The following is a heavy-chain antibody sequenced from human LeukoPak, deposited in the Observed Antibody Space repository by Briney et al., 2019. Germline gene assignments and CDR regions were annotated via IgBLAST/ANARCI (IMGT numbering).Heavy chain of an antibody. J-gene: IGHJ4*02. CDR3: AREGITAFDY. V-gene: IGHV4-30-4*01. D-gene: IGHD5-18*01. Sequence: SETLSLTCTVSDGSISSGDYYWSWIRQPPGKGLEWIGYIYYSGSTYYNPSLKSRVTISVETSKNQFSLKLSSVTAADTAVYYCAREGITAFDYWGQGTLVTVSS. CDR2: IYYSGST. CDR1: DGSISSGDYY.